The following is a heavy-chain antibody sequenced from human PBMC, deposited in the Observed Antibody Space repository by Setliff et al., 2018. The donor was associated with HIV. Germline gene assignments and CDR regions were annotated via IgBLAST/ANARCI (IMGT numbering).Heavy chain of an antibody. D-gene: IGHD3-22*01. CDR1: GGSFRGYF. CDR3: AKDRYYDSSGSPFDY. J-gene: IGHJ4*02. V-gene: IGHV3-11*04. CDR2: ISSSGSNI. Sequence: LSLTCAVYGGSFRGYFWSWIRQPPGKGLEWISYISSSGSNIYYTDSVKGRFTVSRDNAKNSLFLQMNSLRAEDTAVYYCAKDRYYDSSGSPFDYWGQGALVTVSS.